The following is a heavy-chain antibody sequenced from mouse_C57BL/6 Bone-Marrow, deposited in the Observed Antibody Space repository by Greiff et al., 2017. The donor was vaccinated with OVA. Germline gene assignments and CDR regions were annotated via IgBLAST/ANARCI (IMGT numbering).Heavy chain of an antibody. D-gene: IGHD1-1*01. Sequence: QVQLKESGPGLVQPSQSLSITCTVSGFSLTSYGVHWVRQSPGKGLEWLGVIWSGGSTDSNAAFISRLSISKDNSKSQVFFKMNSLQADDTAIYYCARKSGNYYGSSPWFAYWGQGTLVTVSA. V-gene: IGHV2-2*01. CDR2: IWSGGST. J-gene: IGHJ3*01. CDR3: ARKSGNYYGSSPWFAY. CDR1: GFSLTSYG.